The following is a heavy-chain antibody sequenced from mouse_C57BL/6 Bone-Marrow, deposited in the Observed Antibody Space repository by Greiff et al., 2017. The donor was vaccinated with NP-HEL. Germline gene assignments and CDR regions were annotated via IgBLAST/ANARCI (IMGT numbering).Heavy chain of an antibody. CDR3: ARGLLCLFAY. V-gene: IGHV1-81*01. Sequence: QVQLKQSGAELARPGASVKLSCKASGYTFTSYGISWVKQRTGQGLEWIGEIYPRSGNTYYNEKFKGKATLTADKSSSTAYMELRSLTSEDSAVYFCARGLLCLFAYWGQGTLVSVSA. CDR1: GYTFTSYG. D-gene: IGHD1-1*02. J-gene: IGHJ3*01. CDR2: IYPRSGNT.